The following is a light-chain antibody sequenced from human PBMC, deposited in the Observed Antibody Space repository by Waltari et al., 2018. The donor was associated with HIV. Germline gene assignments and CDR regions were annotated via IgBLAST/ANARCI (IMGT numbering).Light chain of an antibody. Sequence: QSALTQPRSVSGSPGQSVTISCTGSSSDVGGYNYVSWYQQHPGKAPKLMIYDVSKRPSGVPDRCSGSKSGNTASLTISGLQAEDEADYYCCSYAGTSVLFGGGTKLTVL. CDR1: SSDVGGYNY. V-gene: IGLV2-11*01. CDR3: CSYAGTSVL. CDR2: DVS. J-gene: IGLJ2*01.